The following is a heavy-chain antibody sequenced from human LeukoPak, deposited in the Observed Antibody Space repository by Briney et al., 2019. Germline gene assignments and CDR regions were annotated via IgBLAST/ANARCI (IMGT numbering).Heavy chain of an antibody. CDR2: VLTGGGST. Sequence: GGSLRLSCAASGLMFSNSDMTWVRQTPGEGLEWVSVVLTGGGSTYYADSVKGRFTIARDNSKNMVYLEMNSLRADDTAVYYCTRGWHYFDYWGQGTQVTVSS. V-gene: IGHV3-23*01. CDR3: TRGWHYFDY. CDR1: GLMFSNSD. J-gene: IGHJ4*02.